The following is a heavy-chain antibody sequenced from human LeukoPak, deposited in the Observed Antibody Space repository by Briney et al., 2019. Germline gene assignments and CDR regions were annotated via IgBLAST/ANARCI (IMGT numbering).Heavy chain of an antibody. CDR2: ISYDGSNK. CDR3: AKVWGYCSSTSCYRDY. Sequence: GGSLRLSCAASGFTFSSYAMHWVRQAPGKGLEWVAVISYDGSNKYYADSVKGRFTISRDNSKNTLYLQMNSLRAEDTAVYYCAKVWGYCSSTSCYRDYWGQGTLVTVSS. D-gene: IGHD2-2*02. CDR1: GFTFSSYA. V-gene: IGHV3-30-3*01. J-gene: IGHJ4*02.